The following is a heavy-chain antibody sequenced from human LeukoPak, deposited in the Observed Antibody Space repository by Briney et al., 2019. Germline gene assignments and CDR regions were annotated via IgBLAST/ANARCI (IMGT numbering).Heavy chain of an antibody. D-gene: IGHD3-10*01. Sequence: PGGSLRLSCAASGFTFSSYSMNWVRQAPGRGLEWVSSISSSSSYIYYADSVKGRFTISRDNAKNSLYLQMNSLRAEDTAVYCCARDNAGGSGSYHYYGMDVWGQGTTVTVSS. V-gene: IGHV3-21*01. CDR1: GFTFSSYS. CDR3: ARDNAGGSGSYHYYGMDV. CDR2: ISSSSSYI. J-gene: IGHJ6*02.